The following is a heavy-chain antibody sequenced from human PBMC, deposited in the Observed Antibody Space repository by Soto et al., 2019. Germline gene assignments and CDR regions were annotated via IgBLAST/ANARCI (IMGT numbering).Heavy chain of an antibody. J-gene: IGHJ4*02. CDR3: TRDPVDSPVFDY. CDR2: IYRDGRT. CDR1: GFTFSSYA. D-gene: IGHD2-15*01. V-gene: IGHV3-66*01. Sequence: GGSLRLSCAASGFTFSSYAMSWVRQAPGKGLEWVSVIYRDGRTYYADSVKGRFTISRDHSKNTLYLQMNSLRAEDTAVYYCTRDPVDSPVFDYWGQGTLVTVSS.